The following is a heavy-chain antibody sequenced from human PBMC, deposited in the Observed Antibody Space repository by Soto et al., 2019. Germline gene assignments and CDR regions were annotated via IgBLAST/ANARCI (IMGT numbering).Heavy chain of an antibody. CDR2: IYWNDDK. V-gene: IGHV2-5*01. CDR1: GFSLRTTGVG. CDR3: XXXXXLPXDX. Sequence: QITLKESGPTLVEPTQTLTLTCTYSGFSLRTTGVGVGWIRQPPGKALEWLGIIYWNDDKRYSPSLKNRFTLTSDISKSQVXXXMXXXXXXXXXXXXXXXXXXLPXDXWGQGTLVIV. J-gene: IGHJ4*02.